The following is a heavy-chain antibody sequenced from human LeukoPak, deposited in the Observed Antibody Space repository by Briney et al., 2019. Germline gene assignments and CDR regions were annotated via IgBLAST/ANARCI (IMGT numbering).Heavy chain of an antibody. V-gene: IGHV3-23*01. CDR1: GSTFSTYA. J-gene: IGHJ4*02. D-gene: IGHD2-8*01. Sequence: GGSLRLSCAASGSTFSTYAMSWVRQAPGKGLEWVSVISDSGAITLYADSVKGRFTISRDNSKNTLYLQLNSLRAEDTAVYYCAKDGGRGSIYCTLFDYWGQGTLVTVSS. CDR3: AKDGGRGSIYCTLFDY. CDR2: ISDSGAIT.